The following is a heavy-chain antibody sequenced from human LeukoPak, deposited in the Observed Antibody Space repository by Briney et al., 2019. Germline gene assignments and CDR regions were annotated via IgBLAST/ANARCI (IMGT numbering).Heavy chain of an antibody. V-gene: IGHV3-23*01. CDR2: ISSGAGTT. Sequence: GGSLRLSCAASGFTFSNYAMSWVRQVPGKWLEWVSAISSGAGTTGYADSVKGRFTISRDNSKNTLYLQMNSLRAEDTAVYYCAKGHQCSGGSCYPLYYYYYMDVWGKGTTVTVSS. CDR1: GFTFSNYA. J-gene: IGHJ6*03. CDR3: AKGHQCSGGSCYPLYYYYYMDV. D-gene: IGHD2-15*01.